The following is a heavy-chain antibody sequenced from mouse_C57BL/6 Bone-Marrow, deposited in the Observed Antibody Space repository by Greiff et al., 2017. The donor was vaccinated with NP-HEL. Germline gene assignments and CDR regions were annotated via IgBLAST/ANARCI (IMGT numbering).Heavy chain of an antibody. CDR3: ARGDYGSSNWYFDV. D-gene: IGHD1-1*01. CDR1: GYTFTSYG. J-gene: IGHJ1*03. Sequence: QVQLQQSGAELARPGASVKLSCKASGYTFTSYGISWVKQRTGQGLEWIGEIYPRSGNTYYNEKFKGKATLTADKSSSTAYMELRSLTSEDSAVDFCARGDYGSSNWYFDVWGTGTTVTVSS. V-gene: IGHV1-81*01. CDR2: IYPRSGNT.